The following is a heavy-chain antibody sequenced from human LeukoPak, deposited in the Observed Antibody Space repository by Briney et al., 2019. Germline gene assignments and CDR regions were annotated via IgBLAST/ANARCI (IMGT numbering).Heavy chain of an antibody. V-gene: IGHV3-74*03. Sequence: GGSLRLSCVASGFTFTNHWIHWIRQAPGQGLVWVSRIQNDGTTKEHADSVKGRFTISRDNAKNTVYLQMNSLRAEDTAVYYCGRDVDLWGQGTVVTVSA. CDR1: GFTFTNHW. J-gene: IGHJ3*01. CDR3: GRDVDL. CDR2: IQNDGTTK.